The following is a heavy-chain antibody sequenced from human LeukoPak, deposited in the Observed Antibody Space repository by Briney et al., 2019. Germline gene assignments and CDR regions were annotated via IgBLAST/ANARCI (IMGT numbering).Heavy chain of an antibody. D-gene: IGHD3-10*01. V-gene: IGHV3-30*03. CDR3: ATGSMVRGVIITSPPFDY. CDR1: GFTFSSYG. CDR2: ISYDGTNK. Sequence: QSGGSLRLSCAASGFTFSSYGMHWVRQAPGKGLEWVAVISYDGTNKYYADSVKGRFTISRDNFENTLFLQMNSLRAEDTAVYYCATGSMVRGVIITSPPFDYWGQGTLVTVSS. J-gene: IGHJ4*02.